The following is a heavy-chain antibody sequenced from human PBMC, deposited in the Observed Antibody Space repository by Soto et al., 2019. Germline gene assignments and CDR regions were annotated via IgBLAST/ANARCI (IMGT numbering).Heavy chain of an antibody. J-gene: IGHJ4*02. Sequence: WGRLGTGKGLEWVSAISGSGGSTYYADSVKGRCTISRDNSKNTLYLQMNSLRAEDTAVYYCARRGSGSFYDYRGQGTLVTVSS. CDR3: ARRGSGSFYDY. D-gene: IGHD1-26*01. CDR2: ISGSGGST. V-gene: IGHV3-23*01.